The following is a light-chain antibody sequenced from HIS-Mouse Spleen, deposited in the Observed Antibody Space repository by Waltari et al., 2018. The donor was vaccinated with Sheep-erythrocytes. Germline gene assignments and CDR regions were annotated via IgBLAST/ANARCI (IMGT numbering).Light chain of an antibody. CDR2: QAS. CDR3: QAWDSSIAWV. Sequence: SYELTQPPSVSVSPGQTASITCSGDKLGDKYACWYQQKPGQSPVLVIYQASKRPSGIPERFSGSNSGNTATLTISGTQAMDEADYYCQAWDSSIAWVFGGGTKLTVL. CDR1: KLGDKY. V-gene: IGLV3-1*01. J-gene: IGLJ3*02.